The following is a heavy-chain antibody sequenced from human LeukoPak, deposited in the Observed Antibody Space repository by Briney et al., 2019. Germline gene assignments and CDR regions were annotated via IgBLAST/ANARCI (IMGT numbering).Heavy chain of an antibody. CDR3: ARVDVDFYYMDV. D-gene: IGHD3/OR15-3a*01. CDR1: GYSISSGYH. J-gene: IGHJ6*03. CDR2: IYHSGTS. Sequence: PSETLSLTCTVSGYSISSGYHWGWIRQPPGKDLEWIGSIYHSGTSYSNPSLNSRVTISVDTSKNQFSLKLRSVTAADTAVYYCARVDVDFYYMDVWGKGTTVTVSS. V-gene: IGHV4-38-2*02.